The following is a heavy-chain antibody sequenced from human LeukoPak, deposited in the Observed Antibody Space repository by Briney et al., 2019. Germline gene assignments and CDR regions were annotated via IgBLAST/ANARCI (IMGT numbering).Heavy chain of an antibody. Sequence: ASVKVSCKASGGTFSSYAISWVRQAPGQGLEWMGGIIPIFGTANYAQKFQGRVTITADESTSTAYMELSSLRSEDTAVYYCARDPTEYYDFWSGYAVSRDASDIWGQGTMVTVSS. CDR3: ARDPTEYYDFWSGYAVSRDASDI. D-gene: IGHD3-3*01. CDR2: IIPIFGTA. V-gene: IGHV1-69*13. J-gene: IGHJ3*02. CDR1: GGTFSSYA.